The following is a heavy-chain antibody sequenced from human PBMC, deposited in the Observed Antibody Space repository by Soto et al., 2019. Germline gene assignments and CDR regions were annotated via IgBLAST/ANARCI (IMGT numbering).Heavy chain of an antibody. CDR2: INPNSGGA. CDR3: ARGGDYELPPVDY. Sequence: SVKVSCKASGYTFTGYFMHWVRQAPGQGLEWMGWINPNSGGANYAQEFEGRVAMTRDTSISTAYMELSRLTSDDMAVYYCARGGDYELPPVDYWGRGTLVTVSS. D-gene: IGHD1-7*01. J-gene: IGHJ4*02. V-gene: IGHV1-2*02. CDR1: GYTFTGYF.